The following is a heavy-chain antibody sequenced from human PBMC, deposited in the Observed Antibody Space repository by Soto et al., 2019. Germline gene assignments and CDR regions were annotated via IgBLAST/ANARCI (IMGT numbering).Heavy chain of an antibody. V-gene: IGHV4-39*01. CDR3: ARQGLGYCSGGSCALKNWFDP. CDR1: GGSISSSSYY. J-gene: IGHJ5*02. D-gene: IGHD2-15*01. Sequence: PSETLSLTCTVSGGSISSSSYYWGWIRQPPGKGLEWIGSIYYSGSTYYNPSLKSRVTISVDTSKNQFSLKLSSVTATDTAVYYCARQGLGYCSGGSCALKNWFDPWGQGTLVTVSS. CDR2: IYYSGST.